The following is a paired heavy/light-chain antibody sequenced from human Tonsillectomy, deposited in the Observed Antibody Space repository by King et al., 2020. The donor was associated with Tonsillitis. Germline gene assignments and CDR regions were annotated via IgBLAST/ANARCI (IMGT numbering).Light chain of an antibody. CDR3: QAWDRTDVV. CDR2: QDT. V-gene: IGLV3-1*01. CDR1: KLGNVF. Sequence: SYELTQSASVSVSPGQTASITCSGDKLGNVFVSWYQHKPGQSPVLVIYQDTKRPSGIPERFSGSNSGNTATLTISGTQALDEADYFCQAWDRTDVVFGGGTKLTVL. J-gene: IGLJ2*01.
Heavy chain of an antibody. CDR1: GYGFTRYS. V-gene: IGHV1-3*01. CDR3: VREESDAFDI. Sequence: QVQLVQSGAEVKKPGASVKVSCKTSGYGFTRYSMHWVRQAPGQGLEWIGWINVQKGNSEHAQKFQGRLTMTRDTSASTVYMELINLRSEDTAVYYCVREESDAFDIWGLGTIVTVSS. CDR2: INVQKGNS. J-gene: IGHJ3*02.